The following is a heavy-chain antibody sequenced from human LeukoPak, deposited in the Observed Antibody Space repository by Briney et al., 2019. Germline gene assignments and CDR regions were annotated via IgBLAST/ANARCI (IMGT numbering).Heavy chain of an antibody. D-gene: IGHD4-11*01. Sequence: SVKVSCKASGGTFSSYAISWVRQAPGQGLEWMGGIIPIFGTANYAQKFQGRVTITADESTSTAYMELSSLRSEDTAVYYCARDREGGYSNSYYFDFWGQGTLVTVSS. V-gene: IGHV1-69*13. CDR1: GGTFSSYA. CDR2: IIPIFGTA. J-gene: IGHJ4*02. CDR3: ARDREGGYSNSYYFDF.